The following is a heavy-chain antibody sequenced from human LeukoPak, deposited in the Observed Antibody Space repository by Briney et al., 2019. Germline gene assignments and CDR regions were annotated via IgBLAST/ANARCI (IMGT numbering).Heavy chain of an antibody. Sequence: ASVKVSCKASGYTFTSYGISWVRQAPGQGLEWMGWISAYNGNTNYAQKLQGRVTMTTDTSTSTAYMELRSLRPDDTAVYYCARDQVVRYCSSTSCTPADYWGQGTLVTVSS. J-gene: IGHJ4*02. D-gene: IGHD2-2*01. CDR3: ARDQVVRYCSSTSCTPADY. V-gene: IGHV1-18*01. CDR1: GYTFTSYG. CDR2: ISAYNGNT.